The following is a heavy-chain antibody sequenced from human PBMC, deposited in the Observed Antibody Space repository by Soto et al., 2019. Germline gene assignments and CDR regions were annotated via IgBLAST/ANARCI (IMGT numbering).Heavy chain of an antibody. D-gene: IGHD3-22*01. CDR3: ARFGRARTMNFSYNDGMDV. V-gene: IGHV1-18*01. J-gene: IGHJ6*02. CDR1: GYIFSDYG. Sequence: QIQLAQSGPEVARPGASVNVSCKASGYIFSDYGISWARQAPGQGLERMGWISAYTGNTKYSQILKGRVTMTTDSSTSTGYMELRSLRADDTAVYYCARFGRARTMNFSYNDGMDVWGQGTPVTVSS. CDR2: ISAYTGNT.